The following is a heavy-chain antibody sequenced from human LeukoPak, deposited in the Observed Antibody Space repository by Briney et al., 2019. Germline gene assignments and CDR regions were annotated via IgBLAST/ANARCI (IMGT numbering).Heavy chain of an antibody. D-gene: IGHD2-21*02. CDR3: ARDGGAYCGGDCYFADDY. Sequence: ASVKVSCKASGYTFTGYYMHWVRQAPGQGLEWMGWINPNSGGTDYAQKFQGRVTMTRDTSISTAYMELSRLRSDDTAVYYCARDGGAYCGGDCYFADDYWGQETLVTVSS. J-gene: IGHJ4*02. CDR2: INPNSGGT. V-gene: IGHV1-2*02. CDR1: GYTFTGYY.